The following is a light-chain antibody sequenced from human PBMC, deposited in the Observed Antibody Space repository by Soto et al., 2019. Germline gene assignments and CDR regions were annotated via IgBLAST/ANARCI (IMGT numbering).Light chain of an antibody. CDR2: DAS. V-gene: IGKV1-5*01. CDR3: QQYNGYSRT. Sequence: DIQMTQSPSTLSASVGDRVTITCRASQSISSWLAWYQQKPGKAPKVLIYDASTLESGVPSRFSGSGSGTEFTLTISSLQPDDFATYYCQQYNGYSRTFGQGTKV. CDR1: QSISSW. J-gene: IGKJ1*01.